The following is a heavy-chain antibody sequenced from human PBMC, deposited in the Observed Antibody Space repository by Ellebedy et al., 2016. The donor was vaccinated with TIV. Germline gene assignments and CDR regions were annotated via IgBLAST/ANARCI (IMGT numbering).Heavy chain of an antibody. CDR1: GYTFTGYY. CDR2: INPNSGGT. V-gene: IGHV1-2*02. CDR3: ARQQFSYGPDY. D-gene: IGHD5-18*01. Sequence: ASVKVSCKASGYTFTGYYMHWVRQAPGQGLEWMGWINPNSGGTNYAQKFQGRVTMTRDTSISTAYMELRSLRSDDTAVYYCARQQFSYGPDYWGQGTLVTVSS. J-gene: IGHJ4*02.